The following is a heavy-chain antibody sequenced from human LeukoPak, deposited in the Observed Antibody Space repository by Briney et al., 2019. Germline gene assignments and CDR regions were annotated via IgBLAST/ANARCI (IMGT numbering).Heavy chain of an antibody. CDR2: ISGSGGST. V-gene: IGHV3-23*01. D-gene: IGHD3-22*01. CDR3: ANSYYYDSSGYIPLDY. Sequence: GGSLRLSCAASGFTFSSYAMSWVRQAPGKGLEWVSAISGSGGSTYYADSVKGRFTISRDNSKNTLYLQMNSLRAEDTAVYYCANSYYYDSSGYIPLDYWGQGALVTVSS. CDR1: GFTFSSYA. J-gene: IGHJ4*02.